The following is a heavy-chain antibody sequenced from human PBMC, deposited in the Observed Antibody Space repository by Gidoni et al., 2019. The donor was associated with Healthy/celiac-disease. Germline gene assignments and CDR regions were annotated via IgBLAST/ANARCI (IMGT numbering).Heavy chain of an antibody. V-gene: IGHV3-48*01. CDR3: AREIVVVIPTGAFDI. J-gene: IGHJ3*02. Sequence: EVQLVESGGGLVQPGGSLRLSCAASGFTFSSYSMNWVRQAPWKGLEWVSYISSSSSTIDYADSVKGRFTISRDNAKNSLYLQMNSLRAEDTAVYYCAREIVVVIPTGAFDIWGQGTMVTVSS. CDR1: GFTFSSYS. CDR2: ISSSSSTI. D-gene: IGHD3-22*01.